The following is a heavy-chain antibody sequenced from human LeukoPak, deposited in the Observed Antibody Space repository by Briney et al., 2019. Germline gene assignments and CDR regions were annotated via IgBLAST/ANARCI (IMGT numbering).Heavy chain of an antibody. CDR3: ARGRWQYCSSTSCYKIDY. CDR2: INHSGST. D-gene: IGHD2-2*02. CDR1: GGSFSGYY. V-gene: IGHV4-34*01. J-gene: IGHJ4*02. Sequence: SETLSLTCAVYGGSFSGYYWSWIRQPPGKGLEWIGEINHSGSTNYNPSLKGRVTISVDTSKNQFSLKLSSVTAADTAVYYCARGRWQYCSSTSCYKIDYWGQGTLVTVSS.